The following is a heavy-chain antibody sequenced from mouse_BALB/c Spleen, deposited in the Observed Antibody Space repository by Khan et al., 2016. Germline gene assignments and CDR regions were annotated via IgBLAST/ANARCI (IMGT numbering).Heavy chain of an antibody. CDR3: ARFYGNYEDY. V-gene: IGHV3-5*02. J-gene: IGHJ2*01. Sequence: EVQLQESGPGLVKPSQTVSLTCTVTGISITTGNYRWSWIRQFPGNKLEWLGYIYYSGTITYNPSLTSRTTITRDTSKNQFFLEMNSLTAEDTATYYCARFYGNYEDYWGQGTTLTVSS. CDR2: IYYSGTI. CDR1: GISITTGNYR. D-gene: IGHD2-1*01.